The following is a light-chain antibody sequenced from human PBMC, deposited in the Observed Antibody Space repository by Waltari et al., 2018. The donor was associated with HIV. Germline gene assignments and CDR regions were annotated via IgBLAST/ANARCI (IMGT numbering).Light chain of an antibody. Sequence: QSVLTQPPSASGTPGQRVTISCSGISSNIGSTDVSWYQQFPGTAPKVLLSANNQRPSGVPDRFSASKSGTSASLAISVLHSEDEADYYCATWDDSLNGPLFGGGTKLTVL. J-gene: IGLJ2*01. CDR1: SSNIGSTD. V-gene: IGLV1-44*01. CDR3: ATWDDSLNGPL. CDR2: ANN.